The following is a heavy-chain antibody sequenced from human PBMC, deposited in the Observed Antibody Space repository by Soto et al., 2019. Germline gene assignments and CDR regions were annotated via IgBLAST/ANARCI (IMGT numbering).Heavy chain of an antibody. CDR1: NGSITSSGYY. D-gene: IGHD1-26*01. V-gene: IGHV4-31*03. CDR3: ARMSGTYYVPDY. CDR2: IYHSGST. Sequence: QVQLQESGPRLVEASQTLSLTCTVSNGSITSSGYYWSWIRQPPGKRLEWIGYIYHSGSTFYSPSLQSRLTMSVDTSKNQLSLTLSSVTAADTAVYHCARMSGTYYVPDYWGQGTLVTVSS. J-gene: IGHJ4*02.